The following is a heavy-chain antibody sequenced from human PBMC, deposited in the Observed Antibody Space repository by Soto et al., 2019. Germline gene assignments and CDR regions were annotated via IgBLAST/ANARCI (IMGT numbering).Heavy chain of an antibody. V-gene: IGHV1-8*02. CDR1: GCTFNSYD. J-gene: IGHJ6*03. Sequence: ASVKVSCKASGCTFNSYDIHWVRQATGQGLEWMGWMNPGSGNTGYAQKFQGRVTMTSNTSISTAYMELWGLSSEDTAVYYCARGARGVGALRPTLYFCYYMDVWGKGTTVTVSS. D-gene: IGHD1-26*01. CDR2: MNPGSGNT. CDR3: ARGARGVGALRPTLYFCYYMDV.